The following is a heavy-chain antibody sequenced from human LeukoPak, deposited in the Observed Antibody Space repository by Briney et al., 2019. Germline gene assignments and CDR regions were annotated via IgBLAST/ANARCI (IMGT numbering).Heavy chain of an antibody. CDR3: ARVSGWNPLEAAHLDY. CDR2: MYYSGST. Sequence: SETLSLTCTVSGGSISSSSYYWGWIRQPPGMGLEWIGSMYYSGSTYHNPSLKSRVTMSVDTSKNQCSLKLSSVTAADTAVYYCARVSGWNPLEAAHLDYWGQGTLVTVSS. J-gene: IGHJ4*02. V-gene: IGHV4-39*07. CDR1: GGSISSSSYY. D-gene: IGHD6-19*01.